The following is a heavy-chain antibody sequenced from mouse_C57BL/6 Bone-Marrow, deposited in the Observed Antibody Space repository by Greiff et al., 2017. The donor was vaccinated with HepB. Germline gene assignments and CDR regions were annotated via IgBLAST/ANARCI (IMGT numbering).Heavy chain of an antibody. CDR3: ALIYYYGSSYYYAMDY. D-gene: IGHD1-1*01. V-gene: IGHV2-2*01. Sequence: QVQLQQSGPGLVQPSQSLSITCTVSGFSLTSYGVHWVRQSPGKGLEWLGVIWSGGSTDYNAAFISRLSISKDNSKSQVFFKMNSLQADDTAIYYCALIYYYGSSYYYAMDYWGQGTSVTVSS. J-gene: IGHJ4*01. CDR2: IWSGGST. CDR1: GFSLTSYG.